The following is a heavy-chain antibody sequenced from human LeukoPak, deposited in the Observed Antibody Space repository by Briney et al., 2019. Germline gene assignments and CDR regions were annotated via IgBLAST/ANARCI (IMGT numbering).Heavy chain of an antibody. CDR2: ISSSSSYI. J-gene: IGHJ4*02. D-gene: IGHD6-19*01. CDR1: GFTFSSYS. Sequence: PGGSLRLSCAASGFTFSSYSMNWVRQAPGKGLEWVSSISSSSSYIYYADSVKGRFTISRDNAKNSLYLQMNSLRAEDTAVHYCARVEPYSSGWAFDYWGQGTLVTVSS. CDR3: ARVEPYSSGWAFDY. V-gene: IGHV3-21*01.